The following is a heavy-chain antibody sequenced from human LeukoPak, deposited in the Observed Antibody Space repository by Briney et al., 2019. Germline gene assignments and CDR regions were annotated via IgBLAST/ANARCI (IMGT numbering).Heavy chain of an antibody. J-gene: IGHJ4*02. D-gene: IGHD3-16*01. CDR2: FSGSGGNT. Sequence: GGSLRLSCAASGFTFSSYAMSWVHQAPGKGLEWVSAFSGSGGNTYYADSVKGRFTLSRDNSKNTLYLQMNSLRAEDTAVYYCARSRGDRFDYWGQGTLVTVSS. V-gene: IGHV3-23*01. CDR3: ARSRGDRFDY. CDR1: GFTFSSYA.